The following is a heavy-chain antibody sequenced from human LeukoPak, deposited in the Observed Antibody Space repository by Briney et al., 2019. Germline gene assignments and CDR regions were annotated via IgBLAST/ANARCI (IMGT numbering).Heavy chain of an antibody. CDR2: IQYDGDFK. Sequence: GGSLRLSCAASGFTFSTSGMHWVRQAPGKGLEWVTFIQYDGDFKYYADSVKGRFIVSRDNPKNTVYLQMNSLRADDTAVYYCVRWNDAIDAFDIWGQGTMVTVSS. CDR3: VRWNDAIDAFDI. D-gene: IGHD1-1*01. J-gene: IGHJ3*02. V-gene: IGHV3-30*02. CDR1: GFTFSTSG.